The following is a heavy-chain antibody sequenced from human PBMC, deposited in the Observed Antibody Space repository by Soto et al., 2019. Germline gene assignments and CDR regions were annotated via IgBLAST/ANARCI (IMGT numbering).Heavy chain of an antibody. CDR1: GYTFTSYY. Sequence: QVQLVQSGAEVKKPGASVKVSCKASGYTFTSYYMHWVRQAPGQGLEWMGIINPSGGSTSYAQKFQGRVTMTRDTSTSTVYMELSSLRSEDTAVYYCARDPFYSSSWYETYHYDSSGYPFDYWGQGTLVTVSS. D-gene: IGHD3-22*01. J-gene: IGHJ4*02. V-gene: IGHV1-46*01. CDR2: INPSGGST. CDR3: ARDPFYSSSWYETYHYDSSGYPFDY.